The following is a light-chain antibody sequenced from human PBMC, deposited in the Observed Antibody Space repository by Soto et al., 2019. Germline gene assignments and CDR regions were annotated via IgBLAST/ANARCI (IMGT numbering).Light chain of an antibody. CDR1: QDIANY. J-gene: IGKJ4*01. Sequence: DIQLTQSPSFLSASVGDRVTITCRASQDIANYLAWYQQKPGKAPKFLIYATSTLQSGLPSRFSGSGSGTEFTLTISSLQPEDFATYYCQQVNSYPLTFGGGTKVDIK. CDR2: ATS. CDR3: QQVNSYPLT. V-gene: IGKV1-9*01.